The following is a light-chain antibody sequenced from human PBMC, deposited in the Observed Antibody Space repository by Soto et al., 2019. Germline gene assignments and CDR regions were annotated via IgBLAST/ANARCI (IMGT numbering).Light chain of an antibody. V-gene: IGKV1-39*01. CDR1: QRITTY. CDR3: QQTYSTPST. CDR2: TSG. Sequence: IQMTQSPSSLSASVVDRVTITCRASQRITTYLNWYQQKPGEAPKLLISTSGTLQRGVPSRFSGRGSGTDFTLAITALRPEDFATYFCQQTYSTPSTSGQGTKLEIK. J-gene: IGKJ2*01.